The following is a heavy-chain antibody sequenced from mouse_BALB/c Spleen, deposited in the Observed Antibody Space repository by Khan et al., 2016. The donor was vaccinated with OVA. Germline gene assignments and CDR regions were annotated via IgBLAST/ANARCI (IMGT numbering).Heavy chain of an antibody. V-gene: IGHV1-54*01. J-gene: IGHJ3*01. Sequence: QVQLQQSGAELVRPGTSVKVSCKASGYAFTDYLIEWLKQRPGQGLEWIGVINPGSGGANYNEKFKDKATLTADKSSNTAYMQLTSLTSDDSAVYFCWKSCYGFGAYWGPGTLVTVSA. D-gene: IGHD1-2*01. CDR3: WKSCYGFGAY. CDR2: INPGSGGA. CDR1: GYAFTDYL.